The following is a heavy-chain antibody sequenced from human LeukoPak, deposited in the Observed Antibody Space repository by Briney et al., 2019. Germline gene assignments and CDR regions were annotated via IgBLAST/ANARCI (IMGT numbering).Heavy chain of an antibody. CDR1: GGSISNYH. J-gene: IGHJ4*02. Sequence: NPSETLSLTCIVSGGSISNYHWSWIRQPPGKGLEWIGYVSYTGSTNRNPSLKSRVTMSVDTSKNQFSLNLSSVTAADTAMYYCARASTVTTWSLGYWGQGILVTVSS. CDR3: ARASTVTTWSLGY. CDR2: VSYTGST. V-gene: IGHV4-59*01. D-gene: IGHD4-17*01.